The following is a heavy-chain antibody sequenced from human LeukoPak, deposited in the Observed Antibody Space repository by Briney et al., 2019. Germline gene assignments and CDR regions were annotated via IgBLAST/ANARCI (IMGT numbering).Heavy chain of an antibody. D-gene: IGHD4-17*01. CDR2: ISGTSTYI. V-gene: IGHV3-21*01. Sequence: PGGSLRLSCVVSGGTFSRATMNWVRQAPGKGREWVSSISGTSTYINYADSVKGRFTISRDDAKKSLYLQMDRLRGEDTAMYYCASDDYGDYEDGFDIWRQARMVTVSS. J-gene: IGHJ3*02. CDR1: GGTFSRAT. CDR3: ASDDYGDYEDGFDI.